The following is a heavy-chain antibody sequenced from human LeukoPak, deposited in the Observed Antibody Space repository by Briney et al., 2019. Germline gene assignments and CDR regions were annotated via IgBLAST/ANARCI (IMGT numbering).Heavy chain of an antibody. CDR2: IYYSGST. CDR3: ARWAHYYDSSGSDAFDI. CDR1: GGSISGYY. J-gene: IGHJ3*02. D-gene: IGHD3-22*01. V-gene: IGHV4-59*01. Sequence: SETLSLTCTVSGGSISGYYWSWIRQPPGKGLEWIGYIYYSGSTNYNPSLKSRVTISVDTSKNQFSLKLSSVTAADTAVYYCARWAHYYDSSGSDAFDIWGQGTMATVSS.